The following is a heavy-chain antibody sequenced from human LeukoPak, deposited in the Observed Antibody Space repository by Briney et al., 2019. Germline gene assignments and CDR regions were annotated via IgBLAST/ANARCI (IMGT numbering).Heavy chain of an antibody. D-gene: IGHD3-10*01. CDR3: ARDQNYYGSGSYYIY. J-gene: IGHJ4*02. Sequence: ASVKVSCKASGGTFSSYAISWVRQAPGQGLEWMGRIIPILGIANYAQKFQGRVTITADKSTSTAYMELSSLRSEDTAVYYCARDQNYYGSGSYYIYWGQGTLVTVSS. CDR1: GGTFSSYA. CDR2: IIPILGIA. V-gene: IGHV1-69*04.